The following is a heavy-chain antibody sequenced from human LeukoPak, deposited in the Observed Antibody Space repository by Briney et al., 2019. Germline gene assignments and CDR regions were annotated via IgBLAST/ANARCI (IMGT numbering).Heavy chain of an antibody. Sequence: ASVKVSCKASGYTFTSYDINWVRQATGQGLEWMGWMNPNSGNTGYAQKLQGRVTMTTDTSTSTAYMELRSLRSDDTAVYYCARGRWLDHFDYWGQGTLVTVSS. J-gene: IGHJ4*02. CDR3: ARGRWLDHFDY. D-gene: IGHD6-19*01. CDR1: GYTFTSYD. V-gene: IGHV1-8*01. CDR2: MNPNSGNT.